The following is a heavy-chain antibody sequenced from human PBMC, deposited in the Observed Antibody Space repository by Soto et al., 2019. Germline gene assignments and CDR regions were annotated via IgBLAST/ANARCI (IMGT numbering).Heavy chain of an antibody. CDR1: GYTFTYRY. V-gene: IGHV1-45*02. CDR3: ARGVAARPWYFDY. D-gene: IGHD6-6*01. J-gene: IGHJ4*02. Sequence: ASVKVSCKASGYTFTYRYLHWVRQAPGQALEWMGGITPINGNTNYAQKFQDRVTITRAESTSTAYMELSSLRSEDTAMYYCARGVAARPWYFDYWGQGTLVTVSS. CDR2: ITPINGNT.